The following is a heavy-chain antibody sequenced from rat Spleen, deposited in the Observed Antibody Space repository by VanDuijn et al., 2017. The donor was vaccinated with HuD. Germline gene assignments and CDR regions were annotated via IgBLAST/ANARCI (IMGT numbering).Heavy chain of an antibody. D-gene: IGHD1-12*01. J-gene: IGHJ2*01. V-gene: IGHV2-1*01. CDR1: GFSLTSNS. CDR3: ARANRESYAHFDY. Sequence: QVQLKESGPGLVQPSQTLSLTCTVSGFSLTSNSVHWVRQPPGKGLEWMGGIWSDGSTDYNSPLKSRLSISRDTSNSQVFLKMNSLQTDDTSTYYCARANRESYAHFDYWGQGVMVTVSS. CDR2: IWSDGST.